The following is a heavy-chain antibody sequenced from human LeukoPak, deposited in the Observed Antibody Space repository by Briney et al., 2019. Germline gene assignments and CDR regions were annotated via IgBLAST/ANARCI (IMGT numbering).Heavy chain of an antibody. Sequence: SETLSLTCAVSGYSISSGYYWGWIRQPPRKGLEWIGSIYHNGNTYYNPSLKSRVTISVDTSKNQFSLKLSSVTAADTAVYYCARRRMMVRGVIDYWGQGTLVTVSS. CDR3: ARRRMMVRGVIDY. D-gene: IGHD3-10*01. CDR1: GYSISSGYY. CDR2: IYHNGNT. J-gene: IGHJ4*02. V-gene: IGHV4-38-2*01.